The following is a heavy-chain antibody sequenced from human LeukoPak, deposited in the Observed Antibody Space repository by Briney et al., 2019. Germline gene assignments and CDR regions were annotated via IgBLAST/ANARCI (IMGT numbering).Heavy chain of an antibody. V-gene: IGHV1-46*01. D-gene: IGHD5/OR15-5a*01. J-gene: IGHJ4*02. Sequence: ASMKFSCKASGYTFTSYYLNWVRQAPGQGLEWMGTINLNGGSTASAQQFQGRVTMTRDTSTSTVYMELTSLRSEDTAVYYCARAVSSDYWGQGTLVTVSS. CDR2: INLNGGST. CDR1: GYTFTSYY. CDR3: ARAVSSDY.